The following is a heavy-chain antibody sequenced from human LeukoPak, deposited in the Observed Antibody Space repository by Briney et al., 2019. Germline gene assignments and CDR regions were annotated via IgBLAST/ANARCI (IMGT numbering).Heavy chain of an antibody. D-gene: IGHD3-10*01. J-gene: IGHJ5*02. CDR2: ISYDGSNK. Sequence: GRSLRLSCAASGFTFSSYGMHWVRRAPGKGLEWVAVISYDGSNKYYADSVKGRFTISRDNSKNTLYLQMNSLRAEDTAVYYCAKDWVYYGSGKNWFDPWGQGTLVTVSS. CDR1: GFTFSSYG. CDR3: AKDWVYYGSGKNWFDP. V-gene: IGHV3-30*18.